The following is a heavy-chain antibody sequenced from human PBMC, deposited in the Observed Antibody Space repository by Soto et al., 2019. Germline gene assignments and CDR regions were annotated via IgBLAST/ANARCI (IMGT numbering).Heavy chain of an antibody. J-gene: IGHJ5*01. CDR2: IWHDGSKK. D-gene: IGHD6-6*01. V-gene: IGHV3-33*01. Sequence: QVPLVESGGGVVQPGRSLRLSCAASGFTFSSYGMHWVRQAPGKGLEWVAVIWHDGSKKYYPDSVEGRLTISRDNSKDIVYLQMNSLRDEDTAVYHCASGTRPRPQAHDWFDSWGQGTLVSVFS. CDR1: GFTFSSYG. CDR3: ASGTRPRPQAHDWFDS.